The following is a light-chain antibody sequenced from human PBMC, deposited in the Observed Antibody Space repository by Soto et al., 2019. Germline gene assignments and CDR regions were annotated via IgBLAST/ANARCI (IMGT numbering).Light chain of an antibody. CDR1: QSVSSSY. V-gene: IGKV3D-20*02. CDR3: QQRSNWPWT. Sequence: SVLTQSPGTLSLSPGERATLSCRASQSVSSSYLAWYQQKPGQAPRLLIYGASSRATGIPARFSGSGSGTDFTLTISSLEPEDFAVYYCQQRSNWPWTFGQGTKVDI. J-gene: IGKJ1*01. CDR2: GAS.